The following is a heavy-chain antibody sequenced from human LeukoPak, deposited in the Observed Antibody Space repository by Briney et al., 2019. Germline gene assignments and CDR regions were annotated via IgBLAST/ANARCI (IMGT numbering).Heavy chain of an antibody. CDR1: GFTFSSYW. CDR2: INHNGNVK. D-gene: IGHD3-16*01. Sequence: GGSLRLSCAASGFTFSSYWMNWARQAPGKGLEWVAIINHNGNVKYYVDSVKGRFTISRDNAKNSLYLQMSNLRAEDTAVYFCARGGGLDVWGQGTTVTVSS. V-gene: IGHV3-7*03. J-gene: IGHJ6*02. CDR3: ARGGGLDV.